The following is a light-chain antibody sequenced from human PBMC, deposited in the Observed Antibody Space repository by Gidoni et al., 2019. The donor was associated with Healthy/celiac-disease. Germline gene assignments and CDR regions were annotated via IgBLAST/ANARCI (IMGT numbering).Light chain of an antibody. Sequence: EIVLTQSPGPLSLSPGERATLSCRASQSVSSSYLAWYQQKPGQAPRLHIYGASSRATGIPDRFSGSGSGTDFTLTISRLEPEDFAVYYCQQYGSSPTFGRGTKLEIK. V-gene: IGKV3-20*01. CDR3: QQYGSSPT. CDR1: QSVSSSY. J-gene: IGKJ2*01. CDR2: GAS.